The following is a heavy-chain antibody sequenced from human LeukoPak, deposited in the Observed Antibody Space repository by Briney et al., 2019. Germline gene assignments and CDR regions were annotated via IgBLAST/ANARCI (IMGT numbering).Heavy chain of an antibody. J-gene: IGHJ4*02. V-gene: IGHV4-38-2*02. Sequence: PSETLSLTCTVSGYSISSGYYWGWIRQPPGKGLEWIGSIYHSGSTYYNPSLKSRVTISVDTSKNQFSLKLSSVTAADTAVYYCARVGTYSGSYYVDYWGQGTLVTVSS. CDR1: GYSISSGYY. CDR2: IYHSGST. CDR3: ARVGTYSGSYYVDY. D-gene: IGHD1-26*01.